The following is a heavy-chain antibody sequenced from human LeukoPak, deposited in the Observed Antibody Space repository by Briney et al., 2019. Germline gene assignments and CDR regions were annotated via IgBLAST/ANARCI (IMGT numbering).Heavy chain of an antibody. D-gene: IGHD3-22*01. J-gene: IGHJ3*02. Sequence: NPSETLSLTCTVSGGSISSGSYYWSWIRQPAGKGLEWIGRIYTSGSTNYNPSLKSRVTISVDTSKNQFSLKLSSVTAADTAVYYCARGDYYDSSGYYYGHAFDIWGQGTMVTVSS. V-gene: IGHV4-61*02. CDR2: IYTSGST. CDR1: GGSISSGSYY. CDR3: ARGDYYDSSGYYYGHAFDI.